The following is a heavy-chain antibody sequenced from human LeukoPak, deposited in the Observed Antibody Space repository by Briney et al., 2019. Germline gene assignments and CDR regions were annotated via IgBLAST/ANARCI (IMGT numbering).Heavy chain of an antibody. CDR2: INSDGSST. J-gene: IGHJ4*02. CDR1: GFTFSIYW. Sequence: PGGSLRLSCAASGFTFSIYWMHWVRQAPGKGPVWLSRINSDGSSTTYADSVKGRFTISRDIAKNTLYLQMNSLRADDTAVYYCVAARADYDYWGQGTLVTVSS. CDR3: VAARADYDY. D-gene: IGHD6-6*01. V-gene: IGHV3-74*01.